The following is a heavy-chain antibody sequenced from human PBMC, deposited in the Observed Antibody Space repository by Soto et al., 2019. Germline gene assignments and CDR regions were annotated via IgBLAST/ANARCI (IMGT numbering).Heavy chain of an antibody. D-gene: IGHD1-26*01. CDR2: ISSSGDSA. CDR3: ARGGRPDM. Sequence: PGGSLRLSCVASGFTFSDSYMSWIRQAPGKGLERLSYISSSGDSAHYEDSMKGRLTISRDNSKNSLFLQMSSLRAEDTAVYYCARGGRPDMWGQGTMVTVSS. V-gene: IGHV3-11*01. J-gene: IGHJ3*02. CDR1: GFTFSDSY.